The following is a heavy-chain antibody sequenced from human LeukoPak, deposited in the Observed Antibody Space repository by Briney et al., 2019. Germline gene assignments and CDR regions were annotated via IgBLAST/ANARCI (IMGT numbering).Heavy chain of an antibody. Sequence: PSETLSLTCTVSGGSINSGSYYWSWLRQPAGKGLEWIGRIYTSGSTSSNPSLKSRVTISIDTSKNQFSLKLSSVTAADTAVYYCATSSGWSPYYYYMDVWGKGTTVTISS. V-gene: IGHV4-61*02. D-gene: IGHD6-19*01. CDR2: IYTSGST. J-gene: IGHJ6*03. CDR1: GGSINSGSYY. CDR3: ATSSGWSPYYYYMDV.